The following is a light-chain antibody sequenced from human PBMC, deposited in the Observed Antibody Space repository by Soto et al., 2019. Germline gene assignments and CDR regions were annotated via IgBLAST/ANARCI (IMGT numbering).Light chain of an antibody. V-gene: IGKV1-5*03. J-gene: IGKJ1*01. CDR2: KAS. CDR1: QSISTW. Sequence: DIQMTQSPSPLSASVGDRVTITCRASQSISTWLAWYQHKPGKAPNLLIYKASSLESGVPSRFSGSGSGTEFTLTISSLQPDDVATYYCQQYGRYRTFGQGTKVEIK. CDR3: QQYGRYRT.